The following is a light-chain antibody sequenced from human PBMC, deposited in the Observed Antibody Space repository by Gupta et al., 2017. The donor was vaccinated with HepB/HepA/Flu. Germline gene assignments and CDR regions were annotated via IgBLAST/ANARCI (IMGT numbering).Light chain of an antibody. J-gene: IGKJ2*01. CDR1: QSISSY. V-gene: IGKV1-39*01. Sequence: DIQMTQSPSSLSASIGDRVTLTCRASQSISSYLHWYQVKPGKAPKVLIYAASTLQSGVSSRFSGSGSGTDFTLTISSLQREDFATYYCQQSYSTPYTFGQGAKLEIK. CDR2: AAS. CDR3: QQSYSTPYT.